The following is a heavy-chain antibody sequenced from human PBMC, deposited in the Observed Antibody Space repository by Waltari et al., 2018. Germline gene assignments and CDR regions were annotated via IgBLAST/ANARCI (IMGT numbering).Heavy chain of an antibody. D-gene: IGHD3-9*01. V-gene: IGHV4-38-2*01. CDR1: GYSISSGYY. Sequence: QVQLQESGPGLVKPSETLSLTCAVSGYSISSGYYWGWIRPPPGKGVGWIGSMYHSGGTYYNPSLKSRVTISVDTSKNQFSLKLSSVTAADTAVYYCARADKYYDILTGYYTAGAFDYWGQGTLVTVSS. CDR3: ARADKYYDILTGYYTAGAFDY. CDR2: MYHSGGT. J-gene: IGHJ4*02.